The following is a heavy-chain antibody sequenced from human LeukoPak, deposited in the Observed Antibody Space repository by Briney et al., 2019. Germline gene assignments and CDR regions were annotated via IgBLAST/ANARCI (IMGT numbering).Heavy chain of an antibody. Sequence: ASVKVSCKASGYTFSIYGFSWVRQAPGQGLEWMGWINPNSGGTNYAQKFQGRVTMTRDTSISTAYMELSRLRSDDTAVYYCASGRSIEGTNWGQGTLVTVSS. CDR3: ASGRSIEGTN. CDR2: INPNSGGT. V-gene: IGHV1-2*02. J-gene: IGHJ4*02. D-gene: IGHD1-26*01. CDR1: GYTFSIYG.